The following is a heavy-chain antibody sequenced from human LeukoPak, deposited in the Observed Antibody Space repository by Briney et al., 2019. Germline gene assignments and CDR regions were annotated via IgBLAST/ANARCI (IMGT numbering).Heavy chain of an antibody. V-gene: IGHV3-48*04. CDR3: AKGSSAWNEVFHFDY. D-gene: IGHD6-19*01. CDR2: ISSSSSTI. CDR1: GFTFSSYS. J-gene: IGHJ4*02. Sequence: PGGSLRLSCAASGFTFSSYSMNWVRQAPGKGLGWVSYISSSSSTIYYADSVKGRFTISRDNAKNSLYLQMNSLRAEDMALYYCAKGSSAWNEVFHFDYWGQGTLVTVSS.